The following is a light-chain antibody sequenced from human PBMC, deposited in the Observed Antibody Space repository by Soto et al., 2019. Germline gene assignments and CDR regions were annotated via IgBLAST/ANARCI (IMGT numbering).Light chain of an antibody. Sequence: QSALTQPASVSGSPGQSITISCSGTSSDVGGYNSVSWYQQHPGKVPKLMIYDVSNRPSGVSNRFSGSKSGNTASLTISGLQAEDEADYYCSSYTSPSTLVFGGGTKLTVL. CDR1: SSDVGGYNS. CDR2: DVS. CDR3: SSYTSPSTLV. V-gene: IGLV2-14*01. J-gene: IGLJ2*01.